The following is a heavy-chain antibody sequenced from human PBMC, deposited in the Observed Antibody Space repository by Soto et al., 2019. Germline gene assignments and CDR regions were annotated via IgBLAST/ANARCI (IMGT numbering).Heavy chain of an antibody. Sequence: QVQLVESGGGLVKPGGSLRLSCAASGFTFSDYYMSWIRQAPGKGLEWVSDISSSGSTIYYADSVTGRFTISRDNAKNPLYLQMNVLRAEDTAVYYCARDHCSSTSCYAQDVFDICGQGTMVTVSS. J-gene: IGHJ3*02. V-gene: IGHV3-11*01. CDR1: GFTFSDYY. CDR3: ARDHCSSTSCYAQDVFDI. D-gene: IGHD2-2*01. CDR2: ISSSGSTI.